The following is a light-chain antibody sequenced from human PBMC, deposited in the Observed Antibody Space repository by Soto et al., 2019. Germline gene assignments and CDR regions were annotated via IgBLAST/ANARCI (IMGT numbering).Light chain of an antibody. V-gene: IGLV1-44*01. J-gene: IGLJ1*01. CDR2: NNN. Sequence: QSALTQPPSASGTPGQRVTISCSGGSSNIGTNAVNWYQQLPGTAPKLLIYNNNQRPSGVPDRFSGSKSGTSAPLAISGLQSEDEADYYCAAWDDSLNGYVFGTGTKVTVL. CDR3: AAWDDSLNGYV. CDR1: SSNIGTNA.